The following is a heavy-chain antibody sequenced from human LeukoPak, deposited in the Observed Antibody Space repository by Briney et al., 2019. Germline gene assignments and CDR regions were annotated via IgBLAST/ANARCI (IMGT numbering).Heavy chain of an antibody. Sequence: GGSLRLSCAASGFIVSSHYMSWVRQAPGKGLEWVSVICSGGSTNYADSVKGRFTISRDNSKNTPYPQMNSLRAEDTAVYYCARGNCSGGSCYEIDYWGQGTLVTVSS. CDR2: ICSGGST. CDR3: ARGNCSGGSCYEIDY. J-gene: IGHJ4*02. CDR1: GFIVSSHY. D-gene: IGHD2-15*01. V-gene: IGHV3-66*01.